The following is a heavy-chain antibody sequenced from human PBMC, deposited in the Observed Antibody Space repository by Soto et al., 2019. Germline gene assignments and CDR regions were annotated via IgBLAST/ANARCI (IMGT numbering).Heavy chain of an antibody. J-gene: IGHJ5*02. CDR2: INAGNGNT. Sequence: GASVKVSCKASGYTFTSYAMHWVRQAPGQRLEWMGWINAGNGNTKYSQKFQGRVTITRDTSASTAYMELSSLRSEDTAVYYCARDGYEDSSGYYYGWFDPWGQGTLVTVS. D-gene: IGHD3-22*01. CDR3: ARDGYEDSSGYYYGWFDP. CDR1: GYTFTSYA. V-gene: IGHV1-3*01.